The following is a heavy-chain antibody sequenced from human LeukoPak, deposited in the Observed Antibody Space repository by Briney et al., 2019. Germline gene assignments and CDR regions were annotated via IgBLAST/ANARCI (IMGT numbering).Heavy chain of an antibody. Sequence: ASVKVSCKASGYTFTSYYMHWVRQAPGQVLEWMGIINPSGGSTSYAQKFQGRVTMTRDTSTSTVYMELSSLRSEDTAVYYCARAFRYGGHSGAFDIWGQGTMVTVSS. V-gene: IGHV1-46*01. D-gene: IGHD4-23*01. CDR3: ARAFRYGGHSGAFDI. CDR1: GYTFTSYY. J-gene: IGHJ3*02. CDR2: INPSGGST.